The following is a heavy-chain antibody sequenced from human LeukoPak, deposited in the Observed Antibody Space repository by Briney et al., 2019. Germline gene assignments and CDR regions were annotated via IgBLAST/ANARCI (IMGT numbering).Heavy chain of an antibody. CDR2: IRHDGSAK. Sequence: GGSLRLSYAASGVSVSSNYMRWVREAPGKGLEWVAFIRHDGSAKYYVDSVKGRFTISRDNSKDTLYLQMNSLRAEDTAVYYCAKGGTQGYNSASGFGYWGQGTLVTVSS. CDR3: AKGGTQGYNSASGFGY. D-gene: IGHD6-6*01. V-gene: IGHV3-30*02. CDR1: GVSVSSNY. J-gene: IGHJ4*02.